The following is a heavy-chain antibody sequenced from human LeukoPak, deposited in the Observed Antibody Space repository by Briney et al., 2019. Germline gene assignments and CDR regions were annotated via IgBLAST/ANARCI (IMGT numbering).Heavy chain of an antibody. V-gene: IGHV1-69*13. Sequence: ASVKVSCKASGGTFSSYAISWVRQAPGQGLEWMGGIIPIFDTATYAQKFQGRVTITADESTSTVYMELSSLRSEDTAVYYCARGRGWLQFHSFDYWGQGTLVTVSS. CDR2: IIPIFDTA. J-gene: IGHJ4*02. CDR3: ARGRGWLQFHSFDY. CDR1: GGTFSSYA. D-gene: IGHD5-24*01.